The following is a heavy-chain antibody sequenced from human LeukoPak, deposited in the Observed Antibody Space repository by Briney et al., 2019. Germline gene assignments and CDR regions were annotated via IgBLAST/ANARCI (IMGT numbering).Heavy chain of an antibody. CDR3: AREGVYDSWDY. Sequence: GGSLRLSCAASGFTFSSYEMNWVRQAPGKGLVWVSYVSSSGSTIYYADSVKGRFTISRDNAKNSLYLQMNSLRAEDTAVYYCAREGVYDSWDYWGQGTLVTVSS. V-gene: IGHV3-48*03. D-gene: IGHD3-3*01. CDR2: VSSSGSTI. CDR1: GFTFSSYE. J-gene: IGHJ4*02.